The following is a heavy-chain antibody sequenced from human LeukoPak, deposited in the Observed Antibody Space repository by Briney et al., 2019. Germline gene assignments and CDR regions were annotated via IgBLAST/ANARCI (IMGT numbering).Heavy chain of an antibody. Sequence: PGGSLRLSCAASGFTFSSYAMSWVRQAPGKGLEWVSAISGSGGSTYYADSVKGRFTISRDNSKNTLYLQMNSLRAEDTAVYYCAKEKWAQRGRWFGESKKGNWFDPWGQGTLVTVSS. V-gene: IGHV3-23*01. CDR3: AKEKWAQRGRWFGESKKGNWFDP. D-gene: IGHD3-10*01. CDR1: GFTFSSYA. J-gene: IGHJ5*02. CDR2: ISGSGGST.